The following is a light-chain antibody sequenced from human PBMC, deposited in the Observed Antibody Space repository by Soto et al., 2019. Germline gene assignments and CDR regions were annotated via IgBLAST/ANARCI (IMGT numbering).Light chain of an antibody. CDR1: QSVSSN. Sequence: EIVMTQSPATLSVSPGERATLSCRASQSVSSNLAWYQQKPGQAPRLLIYGASTRATGIPARFSGSGSGTECTLTIISLQSEDFAVYYCQQYNNWPRTFGQGTKVEIK. CDR3: QQYNNWPRT. J-gene: IGKJ1*01. V-gene: IGKV3-15*01. CDR2: GAS.